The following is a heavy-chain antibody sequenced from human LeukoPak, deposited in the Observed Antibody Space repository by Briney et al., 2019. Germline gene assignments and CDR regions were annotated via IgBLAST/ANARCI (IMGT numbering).Heavy chain of an antibody. CDR1: GGSINSYY. CDR3: ARDLYSSSSYYYYYYMDV. D-gene: IGHD6-13*01. Sequence: PSETLSLTCTVSGGSINSYYWSWLRQPAGKGLEWIGRFYTSGSTNYNPSLKSRVTMSVEMSKNQFSLKLSSVTAADTAVYYCARDLYSSSSYYYYYYMDVWGKGTTVTISS. V-gene: IGHV4-4*07. CDR2: FYTSGST. J-gene: IGHJ6*03.